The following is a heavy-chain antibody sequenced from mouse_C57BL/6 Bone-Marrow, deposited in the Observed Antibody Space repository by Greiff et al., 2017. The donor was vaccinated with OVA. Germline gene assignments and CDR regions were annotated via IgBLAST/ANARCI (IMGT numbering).Heavy chain of an antibody. J-gene: IGHJ2*01. D-gene: IGHD1-1*01. V-gene: IGHV7-3*01. Sequence: EVHLVESGGGLVQPGGSLSLSCAASGFTFTDYYMSWVRQPPGKALEWLGFIRNKANGYTTESRASVKGRFTISRYNSQSILYLQMNALRAEDSATYFCARYIVVAGDYWGQGTTLTVSS. CDR2: IRNKANGYTT. CDR3: ARYIVVAGDY. CDR1: GFTFTDYY.